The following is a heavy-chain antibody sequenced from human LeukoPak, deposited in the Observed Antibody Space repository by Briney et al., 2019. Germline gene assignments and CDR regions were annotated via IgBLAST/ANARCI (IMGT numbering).Heavy chain of an antibody. Sequence: GGFLRLSCAASGFTFSSYSMNWVRQAPGKGLEWVSSISSSSSYIYYADSVKGRFTISRDNAKNSLYLQMNSLRAEDTAVYYCARVKWPHAFDIWGQGTMVTVSS. CDR3: ARVKWPHAFDI. V-gene: IGHV3-21*01. CDR2: ISSSSSYI. J-gene: IGHJ3*02. D-gene: IGHD5-12*01. CDR1: GFTFSSYS.